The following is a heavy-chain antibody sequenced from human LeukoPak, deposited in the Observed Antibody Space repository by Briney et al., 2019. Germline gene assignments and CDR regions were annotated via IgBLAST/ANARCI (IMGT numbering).Heavy chain of an antibody. CDR2: INPNSGGT. V-gene: IGHV1-2*02. J-gene: IGHJ4*02. CDR1: GYTFTGYY. Sequence: ASVKVSCKASGYTFTGYYMHWVRQAPGQGLEWMGWINPNSGGTNYAQKFQGRVTMTRDTSISTAYMELSRLRSDDTAVYYYARGMRCSSTSCSYDYWGQGTLVTVSS. CDR3: ARGMRCSSTSCSYDY. D-gene: IGHD2-2*01.